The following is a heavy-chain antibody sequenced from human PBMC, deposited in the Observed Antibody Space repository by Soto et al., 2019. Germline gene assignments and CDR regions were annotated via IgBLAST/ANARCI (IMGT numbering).Heavy chain of an antibody. V-gene: IGHV1-24*01. D-gene: IGHD6-13*01. CDR2: FDPEDGET. Sequence: ASVKVSCKVSGYTLTELSMHWVRQAPGKGLEWMGGFDPEDGETIYAQKSQGRVTMTEDTSTDTAYMELSSLRSEDTAVYYCATELHAAAAQFTDAFDIWGQGTMVTVSS. J-gene: IGHJ3*02. CDR3: ATELHAAAAQFTDAFDI. CDR1: GYTLTELS.